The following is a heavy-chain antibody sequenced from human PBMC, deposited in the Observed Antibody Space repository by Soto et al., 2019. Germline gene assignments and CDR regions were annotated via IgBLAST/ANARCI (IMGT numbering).Heavy chain of an antibody. CDR2: ISSSSSYI. J-gene: IGHJ4*02. CDR1: GFTFSSYS. D-gene: IGHD3-22*01. CDR3: ARGTYYYDSSVYYGY. V-gene: IGHV3-21*01. Sequence: EVQLVESGGGLVKPGGSLRLSCAASGFTFSSYSMNWVRQAPGKGLEWVSSISSSSSYIYYADSVKGPFTISRDNAKNSLYLKMNSLRAEDTAVYYCARGTYYYDSSVYYGYWGQGTLVTVSS.